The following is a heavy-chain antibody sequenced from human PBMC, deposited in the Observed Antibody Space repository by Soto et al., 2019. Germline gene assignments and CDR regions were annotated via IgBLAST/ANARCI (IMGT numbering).Heavy chain of an antibody. Sequence: PGESLKISCKGSGYTFISDWIGWVRQKPGKGLEWMGMIYPGDSDTRYSPSFQGQVTISXAXXXXTXYXQXXXLEAXDTAVYYCARIIAASGTRFDYWGQGTLVTVSS. V-gene: IGHV5-51*01. CDR1: GYTFISDW. CDR3: ARIIAASGTRFDY. J-gene: IGHJ4*02. D-gene: IGHD3-16*02. CDR2: IYPGDSDT.